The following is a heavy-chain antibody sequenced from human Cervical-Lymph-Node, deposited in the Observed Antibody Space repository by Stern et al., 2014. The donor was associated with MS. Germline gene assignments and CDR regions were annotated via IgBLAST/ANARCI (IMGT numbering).Heavy chain of an antibody. D-gene: IGHD3-22*01. CDR3: ARIEPPRFYDSSGYYYAY. J-gene: IGHJ4*02. Sequence: QVTLKESGPVLVKPTETLTLTCTVSGFSLSNARMGVSWIRQPPGKALEWLAHIFSNDEKSYNTALKSRLTISKDPSKSQVVLTMTNMDPVDTATYYCARIEPPRFYDSSGYYYAYWGQGTLVTVSS. CDR1: GFSLSNARMG. CDR2: IFSNDEK. V-gene: IGHV2-26*01.